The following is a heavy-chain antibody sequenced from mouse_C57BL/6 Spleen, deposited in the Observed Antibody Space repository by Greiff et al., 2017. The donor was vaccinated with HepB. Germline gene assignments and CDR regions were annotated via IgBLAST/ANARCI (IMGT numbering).Heavy chain of an antibody. CDR3: TQCRTQGYFDV. D-gene: IGHD6-1*01. CDR1: GYTFTDYE. CDR2: IDPETGGT. Sequence: VQLQQSGAELVRPGASVTLSCKASGYTFTDYEMHWVKQTPVHGLEWIGAIDPETGGTAYNQKFKGKSIMTADKSSSTAYMELRSLTSDDSAVCYCTQCRTQGYFDVWGTGTPLTVSS. V-gene: IGHV1-15*01. J-gene: IGHJ1*03.